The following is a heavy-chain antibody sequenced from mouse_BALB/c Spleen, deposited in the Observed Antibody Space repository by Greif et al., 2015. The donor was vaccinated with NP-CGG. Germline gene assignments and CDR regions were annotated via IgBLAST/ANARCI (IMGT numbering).Heavy chain of an antibody. J-gene: IGHJ3*01. CDR3: ARHEGYPAWFAY. CDR2: ISSGGSYT. V-gene: IGHV5-9*02. CDR1: GFAFSSYD. Sequence: EVKLVESGGGLVKPGGSLKLSCAASGFAFSSYDMSWVRQTPEKRLEWVATISSGGSYTYYPDSVKGRFTISRDNARNTLYLQMSSLRSEDTALYYCARHEGYPAWFAYWGQGTLVTVSA. D-gene: IGHD2-14*01.